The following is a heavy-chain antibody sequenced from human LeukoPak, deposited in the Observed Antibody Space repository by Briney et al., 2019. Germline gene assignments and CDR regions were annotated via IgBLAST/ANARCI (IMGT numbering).Heavy chain of an antibody. CDR3: ARGDVETNLDY. J-gene: IGHJ4*02. D-gene: IGHD5-24*01. V-gene: IGHV4-30-4*08. Sequence: SQTLSLTCTVSGGSISSDDYYWSWIRQPPGKGLEWIGYIYYSGDTFYDPSLKSRVSMSVDTSKNQFSLTLSSVTAADTAVYYCARGDVETNLDYWGQGTLVTVSS. CDR1: GGSISSDDYY. CDR2: IYYSGDT.